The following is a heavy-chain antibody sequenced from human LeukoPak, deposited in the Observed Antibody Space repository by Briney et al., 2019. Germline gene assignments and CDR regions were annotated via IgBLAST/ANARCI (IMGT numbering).Heavy chain of an antibody. CDR1: GGAISTYS. CDR3: ARSKDILLGDSDAFDL. J-gene: IGHJ3*01. CDR2: ISERGDS. Sequence: PSETLSLTCTVSGGAISTYSWSWIRQPPGNVLEWIGYISERGDSNSNPSLKSRVTMSVDTSNNQFSLKLSSVTAADTAVYYCARSKDILLGDSDAFDLWGRGTTVTVSS. D-gene: IGHD2-21*01. V-gene: IGHV4-59*01.